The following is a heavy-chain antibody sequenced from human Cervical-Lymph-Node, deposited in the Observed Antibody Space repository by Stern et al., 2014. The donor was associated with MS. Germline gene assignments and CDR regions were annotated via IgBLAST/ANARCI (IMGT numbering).Heavy chain of an antibody. CDR1: GGTISSHA. D-gene: IGHD3-10*01. J-gene: IGHJ6*02. CDR3: AACLIVSRGMIIEDV. CDR2: IIPFYPTA. Sequence: QVQLVQSGAAAKKPGSSVTVSCRASGGTISSHAISRVRQAPGEGPDWMGGIIPFYPTANYAQRFQGGGSITVDDSASTVYMELNGLRSEDTAVYFCAACLIVSRGMIIEDVWGRGTTVTISS. V-gene: IGHV1-69*01.